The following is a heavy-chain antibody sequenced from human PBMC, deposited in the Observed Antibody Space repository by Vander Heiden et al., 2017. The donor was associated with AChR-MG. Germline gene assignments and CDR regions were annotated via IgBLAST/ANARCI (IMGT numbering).Heavy chain of an antibody. D-gene: IGHD6-19*01. CDR3: ARQPSGYSSGWYFSA. J-gene: IGHJ4*02. CDR1: GDSISGRSYY. CDR2: VYSSGSA. V-gene: IGHV4-39*01. Sequence: QLQLQASGPGLVKPSETLSLTCSVSGDSISGRSYYWGWIRQPPGKGLEWIGSVYSSGSASYNPSLKSRVTISVDASKNQFSLRLNSVTAADTAVYYCARQPSGYSSGWYFSAWGQGTLVTVSS.